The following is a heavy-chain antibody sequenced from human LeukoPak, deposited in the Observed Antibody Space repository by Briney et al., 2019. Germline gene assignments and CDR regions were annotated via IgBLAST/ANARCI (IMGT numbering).Heavy chain of an antibody. CDR2: ISWNSGSI. V-gene: IGHV3-9*01. CDR1: GFTFDDYA. CDR3: AKDRLAVPEYFQH. D-gene: IGHD6-19*01. Sequence: PGRSLRLSCAASGFTFDDYAMHWVRQAPGKGLEWVSGISWNSGSIGYADSVKGRFTMSRDNAKNSLYLQMNSLRAEDTALYYCAKDRLAVPEYFQHWGQGTLVTVSS. J-gene: IGHJ1*01.